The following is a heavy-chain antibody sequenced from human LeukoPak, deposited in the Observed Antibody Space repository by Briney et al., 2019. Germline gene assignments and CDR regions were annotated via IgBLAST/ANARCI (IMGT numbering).Heavy chain of an antibody. V-gene: IGHV3-33*01. CDR1: GFTFSSYG. CDR3: ARDRRGSSWNYFDY. J-gene: IGHJ4*02. Sequence: PGGSLRLSCAASGFTFSSYGMHWVRQAPGKGLEWVAVIWYDGSNKYYADSVKGRFTISRENSKNTLYLRMNSLRAEDTAVYYCARDRRGSSWNYFDYWGQGTLVTVSS. CDR2: IWYDGSNK. D-gene: IGHD6-13*01.